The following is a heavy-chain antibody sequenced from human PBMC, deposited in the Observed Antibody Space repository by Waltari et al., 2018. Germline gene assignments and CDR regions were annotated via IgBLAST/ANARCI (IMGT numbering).Heavy chain of an antibody. CDR1: GYSSTRYW. CDR2: SYPSDSDT. CDR3: ARHFGFGIRADY. V-gene: IGHV5-51*01. Sequence: EVQLVQSGAELKKPGQSLKISCKWSGYSSTRYWSGWVRQMSGKGLEWMAMSYPSDSDTRYSPSFQGQVTMSVDKSTRTAYWQWSSLKASDTAVYYCARHFGFGIRADYWGQGTLVTVSS. D-gene: IGHD3-3*01. J-gene: IGHJ4*02.